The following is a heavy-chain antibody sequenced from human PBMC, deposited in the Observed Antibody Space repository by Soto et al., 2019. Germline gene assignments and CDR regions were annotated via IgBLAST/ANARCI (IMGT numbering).Heavy chain of an antibody. CDR2: INHSGST. D-gene: IGHD3-10*01. V-gene: IGHV4-34*01. Sequence: PSETLSLTCAVYGGSSSGYYWSWIRQPPGKGLEWIGEINHSGSTNYNPSLKSRVTISVDTSKNQFSLKLSSVTAADTAVYYCARRGVVYYYGSGNLYYFDYWGQGTLVTVSS. J-gene: IGHJ4*02. CDR3: ARRGVVYYYGSGNLYYFDY. CDR1: GGSSSGYY.